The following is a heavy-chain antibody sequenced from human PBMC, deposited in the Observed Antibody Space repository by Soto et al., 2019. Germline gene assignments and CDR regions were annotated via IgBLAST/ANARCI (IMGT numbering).Heavy chain of an antibody. D-gene: IGHD6-19*01. CDR2: TSDDGTKK. V-gene: IGHV3-30-3*01. CDR3: ARAKIGYTSGWSAQGSMDV. J-gene: IGHJ6*02. CDR1: GFTFSTYA. Sequence: GGSLRLSCVGSGFTFSTYAVHWVRQPPGKGLEWVAGTSDDGTKKYLADSVKGRFTISRDNSKNTVYLQMNSLRGDDTAVYYCARAKIGYTSGWSAQGSMDVWGQGTTVTVSS.